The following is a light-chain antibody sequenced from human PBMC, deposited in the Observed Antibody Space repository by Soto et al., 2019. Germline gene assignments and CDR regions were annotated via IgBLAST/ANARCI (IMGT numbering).Light chain of an antibody. V-gene: IGKV3-20*01. CDR1: QSVSTN. Sequence: EIVMTQSPATVSFSPGERATLSFRASQSVSTNLAWFQQKPGQAPRLLIYGAFKRATGIPDRFSGSGSGTDFTLTISRMEPEDFAVYCCQQYGSSPRTFGQGTKVDIK. CDR2: GAF. CDR3: QQYGSSPRT. J-gene: IGKJ1*01.